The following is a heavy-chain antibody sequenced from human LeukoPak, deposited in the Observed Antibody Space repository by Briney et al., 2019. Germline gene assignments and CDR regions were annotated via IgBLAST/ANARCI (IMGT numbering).Heavy chain of an antibody. V-gene: IGHV3-30*02. CDR2: IRYDGSNK. CDR1: GFTFSSYG. Sequence: PGGSLRLSCAASGFTFSSYGMHWVRQAPGKGLEWVAFIRYDGSNKYYADSVKGRFTISRDNSKNSLYLQMNSLRAGDTAVYYCAKGTVTTSYSDYGGQGTLATVSS. CDR3: AKGTVTTSYSDY. J-gene: IGHJ4*02. D-gene: IGHD4-17*01.